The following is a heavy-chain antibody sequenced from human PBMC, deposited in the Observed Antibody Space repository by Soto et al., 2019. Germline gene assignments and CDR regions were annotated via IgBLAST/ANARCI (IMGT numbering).Heavy chain of an antibody. D-gene: IGHD6-6*01. CDR1: GFTFSSYW. V-gene: IGHV3-74*01. CDR3: ARLYSSSYVSPLQH. Sequence: GSLRLSCAASGFTFSSYWMHWVRQAPGKGLVWVSRINSDGSSTSYADSVKGRFTISRDNAKDMLYLQMNTLRAEDTAVYYCARLYSSSYVSPLQHWGQGTLVTVSS. J-gene: IGHJ1*01. CDR2: INSDGSST.